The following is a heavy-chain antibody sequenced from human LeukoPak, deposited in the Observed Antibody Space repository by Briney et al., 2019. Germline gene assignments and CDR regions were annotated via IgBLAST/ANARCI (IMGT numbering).Heavy chain of an antibody. CDR1: GFXVSNNY. CDR3: ARDQYCSGGSCETGTYY. J-gene: IGHJ4*02. CDR2: IYSGGGT. V-gene: IGHV3-53*01. D-gene: IGHD2-15*01. Sequence: GGSLRLSCAASGFXVSNNYINWVRQAPGKGLEWVSIIYSGGGTYYADSVKGRFTISRDNAKNSLYLQMNSLRAEDTAVYYCARDQYCSGGSCETGTYYWGQGTLVTVSS.